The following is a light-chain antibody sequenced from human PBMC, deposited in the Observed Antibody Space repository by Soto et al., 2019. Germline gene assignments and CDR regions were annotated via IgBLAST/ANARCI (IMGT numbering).Light chain of an antibody. CDR1: QGVTTN. CDR2: DVS. V-gene: IGKV3-11*01. Sequence: TPTPATLAVSPGERSTLSCRAGQGVTTNFAWYQQKSGQSPRLLIYDVSIRATGIPARFSGSGSGTDFTLTISSREPEDFAVYYCQQRINWPPGITFGQGTRLEIK. CDR3: QQRINWPPGIT. J-gene: IGKJ5*01.